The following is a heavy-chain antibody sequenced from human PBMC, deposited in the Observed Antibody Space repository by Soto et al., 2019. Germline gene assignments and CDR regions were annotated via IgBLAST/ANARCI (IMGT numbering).Heavy chain of an antibody. V-gene: IGHV4-38-2*02. D-gene: IGHD5-12*01. CDR2: IYQTGST. J-gene: IGHJ1*01. CDR1: GQSLSSGFY. CDR3: ARRSGPTGYDF. Sequence: PSETLSLTCTVSGQSLSSGFYWDWIRQPPGKGLEWVGNIYQTGSTFYNPSLKSRVTIALEPSKNQFTLTVTSVTAADAAVYYCARRSGPTGYDFRGQGTLVTVSS.